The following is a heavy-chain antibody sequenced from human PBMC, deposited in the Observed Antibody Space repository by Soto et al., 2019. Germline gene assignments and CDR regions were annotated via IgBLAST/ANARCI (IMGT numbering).Heavy chain of an antibody. CDR2: IRNKANSYTT. CDR1: GFTFSDHY. CDR3: SRAGILTTPYYFDY. J-gene: IGHJ4*01. D-gene: IGHD4-4*01. Sequence: EVQLVESGGGLVQPGRSLRLSCAAFGFTFSDHYMEWVRQAPGKGLEWVGRIRNKANSYTTEYAASVKGRFTISRDDSKNSLFLQMNSLKTEDTAVYYCSRAGILTTPYYFDYWGQGTLVTVSS. V-gene: IGHV3-72*01.